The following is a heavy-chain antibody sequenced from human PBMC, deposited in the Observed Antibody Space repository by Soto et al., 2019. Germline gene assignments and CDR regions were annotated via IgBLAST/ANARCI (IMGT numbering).Heavy chain of an antibody. V-gene: IGHV3-53*04. CDR2: LHSGGDT. Sequence: EVQLVESGGGLVQPGGSLRLSCVASGIPVSSYYMTWVRQAPGKGLEWVSVLHSGGDTYYANSMKGRFTISRHDSTNTLFLQMNSLTAEDTAVYYCARDGPYYYASRMDVWGQGTTVTVSS. J-gene: IGHJ6*02. CDR1: GIPVSSYY. CDR3: ARDGPYYYASRMDV. D-gene: IGHD3-10*01.